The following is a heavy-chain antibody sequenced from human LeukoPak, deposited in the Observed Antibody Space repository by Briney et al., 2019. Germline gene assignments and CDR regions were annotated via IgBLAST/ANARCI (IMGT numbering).Heavy chain of an antibody. D-gene: IGHD3-22*01. CDR3: ARGGYYYDSSAPNWFDP. J-gene: IGHJ5*02. CDR2: MNPNSGNT. CDR1: GYTFTSYD. V-gene: IGHV1-8*03. Sequence: GASVKVSCKASGYTFTSYDINWVRQATGHGLEWMGWMNPNSGNTGYAQKFQGRVTITRNTSISTAYMELSSLRSEDTAVYYCARGGYYYDSSAPNWFDPWGQGTLVTVSS.